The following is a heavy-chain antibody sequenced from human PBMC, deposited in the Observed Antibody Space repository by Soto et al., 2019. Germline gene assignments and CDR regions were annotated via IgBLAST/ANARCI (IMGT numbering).Heavy chain of an antibody. CDR2: ISSNGGST. CDR1: AFTFSSYA. CDR3: GRDRPPYSSSRYYYYVMDV. V-gene: IGHV3-64*01. Sequence: GGSLRLSCAASAFTFSSYAMHWVRQAPGKGLEYVSAISSNGGSTYYANSVKGRFTLSRDNSKNTLYFQRGSLRVEDMAVYYCGRDRPPYSSSRYYYYVMDVWGQGT. D-gene: IGHD6-13*01. J-gene: IGHJ6*02.